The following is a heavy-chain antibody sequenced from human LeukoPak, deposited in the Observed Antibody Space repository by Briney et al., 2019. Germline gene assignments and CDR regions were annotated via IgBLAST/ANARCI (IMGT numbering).Heavy chain of an antibody. V-gene: IGHV4-34*01. J-gene: IGHJ6*02. D-gene: IGHD3-10*01. CDR2: LNHRGTT. Sequence: PSETLSLTCAVYGGSFRGYYWTWIRQPPGKGLEWIGELNHRGTTNYNPSLKSRVTISEDTSTTQLSLRLSSVTAADTAVYYCARGSVGYYVSGSPFYYGMDVWGQGTTVTVSS. CDR3: ARGSVGYYVSGSPFYYGMDV. CDR1: GGSFRGYY.